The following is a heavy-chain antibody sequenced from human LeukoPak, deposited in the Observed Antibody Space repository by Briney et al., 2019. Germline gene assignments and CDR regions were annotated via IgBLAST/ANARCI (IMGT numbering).Heavy chain of an antibody. J-gene: IGHJ4*02. V-gene: IGHV4-30-4*08. D-gene: IGHD2-2*01. CDR1: GGSISGGDSY. Sequence: PSETLSLTCTVSGGSISGGDSYWSWIRQPPGKGLEWIGYIYSSGSTYYNPSLKSRVTIAVDTSKNQFSLNLSSVTAADTAVYYCARDQLPGRYYSSTTCSHWGQGTLVTVSS. CDR3: ARDQLPGRYYSSTTCSH. CDR2: IYSSGST.